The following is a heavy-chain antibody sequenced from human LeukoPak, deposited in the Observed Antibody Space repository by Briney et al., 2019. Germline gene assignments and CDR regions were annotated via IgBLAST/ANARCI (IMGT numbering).Heavy chain of an antibody. Sequence: ASVKVSCKASGYTFTGYYMHWVRQAPGQGLEWMGWINPNSGGTNYAQKFQGRVTMTRDTSISTAYMELSRLRSDDTAVYYCARRATVGATLYYYYMDVWGKGTTVTVSS. CDR2: INPNSGGT. CDR3: ARRATVGATLYYYYMDV. J-gene: IGHJ6*03. V-gene: IGHV1-2*02. CDR1: GYTFTGYY. D-gene: IGHD1-26*01.